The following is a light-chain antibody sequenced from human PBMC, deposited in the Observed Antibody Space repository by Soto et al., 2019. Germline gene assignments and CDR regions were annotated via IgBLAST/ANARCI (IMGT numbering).Light chain of an antibody. V-gene: IGKV1-13*02. CDR2: DAS. Sequence: IQLTQSPSSLSASVGDRVTITCRAGQDIGSALAWYQQRPGKAPKLLLYDASNLEAGVPSRFSGSGSGIWFPVCLASLQHQDCPPYYGQHCNCLPLTYGGWNKVHIK. CDR1: QDIGSA. CDR3: QHCNCLPLT. J-gene: IGKJ4*01.